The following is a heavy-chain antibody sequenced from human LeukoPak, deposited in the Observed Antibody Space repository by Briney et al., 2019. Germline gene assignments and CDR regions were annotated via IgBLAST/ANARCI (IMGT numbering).Heavy chain of an antibody. D-gene: IGHD3-22*01. CDR1: GFTFSSYA. V-gene: IGHV3-30-3*01. Sequence: GGSLRLSCAASGFTFSSYAMHWVRQAPGKGLEWVAVISYDGSNKYYADSVKGRFTISRDNSKNTLYLQMNSLRAEDTAVYYCASGTIYYESSGQVPFDYWGQGTLVTVTS. CDR2: ISYDGSNK. J-gene: IGHJ4*02. CDR3: ASGTIYYESSGQVPFDY.